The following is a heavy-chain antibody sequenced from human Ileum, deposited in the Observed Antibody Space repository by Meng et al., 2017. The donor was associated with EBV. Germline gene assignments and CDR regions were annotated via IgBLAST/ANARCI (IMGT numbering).Heavy chain of an antibody. J-gene: IGHJ4*02. D-gene: IGHD2-15*01. CDR2: IYYSGST. V-gene: IGHV4-59*08. CDR1: GGSISSYY. CDR3: ARGGWSLDY. Sequence: QVQLQESGPGLVTPSEPLSLPCTVSGGSISSYYWSWIRQPPGKGLEWIGYIYYSGSTNYNPSLKSRVTISVDTSKNQFSLNLSSVTAADTAVYYCARGGWSLDYWGQGTLVTVSS.